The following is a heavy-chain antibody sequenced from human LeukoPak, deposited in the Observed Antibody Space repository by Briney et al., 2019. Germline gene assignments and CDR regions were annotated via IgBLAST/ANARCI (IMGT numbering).Heavy chain of an antibody. CDR2: ISSSSVYI. V-gene: IGHV3-21*01. D-gene: IGHD4-17*01. J-gene: IGHJ4*02. CDR3: ARETVSTTAAFDY. CDR1: GFIFNRYS. Sequence: GGSLRLSCAASGFIFNRYSMNWVRQAPGKGLEWVSSISSSSVYIYYVDSVKGRFTISRDNAKDSLYLQMNSLSADDTAAYYCARETVSTTAAFDYWGQGTLVTVSS.